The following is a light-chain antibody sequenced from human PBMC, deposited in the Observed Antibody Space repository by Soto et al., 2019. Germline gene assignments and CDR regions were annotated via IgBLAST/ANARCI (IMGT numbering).Light chain of an antibody. CDR3: QQSYSTPTPPT. J-gene: IGKJ2*01. Sequence: EIQMTQSPSSLSASIGDRVTMTCRASQSITTHVNWYQQKPGKAHTLLIYAASILQTGVPSRFSGSGSGTDFTLTISSLQPEDFATYYCQQSYSTPTPPTFGQGTKLEIK. V-gene: IGKV1-39*01. CDR2: AAS. CDR1: QSITTH.